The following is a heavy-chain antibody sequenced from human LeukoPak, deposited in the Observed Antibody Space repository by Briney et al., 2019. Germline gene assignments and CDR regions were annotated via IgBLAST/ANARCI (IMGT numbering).Heavy chain of an antibody. CDR1: GFTFSSYG. D-gene: IGHD2-2*01. CDR2: IPYDGGYT. Sequence: PGTSLRLSCAASGFTFSSYGMHWVRQAPGKGLEWMAVIPYDGGYTYYADSVKGRVTISRDNSKNTVYLQMNSMRADDTGVYYCAKNHANIVVLPGAHIDYWGQRTLVAVSA. V-gene: IGHV3-30*18. CDR3: AKNHANIVVLPGAHIDY. J-gene: IGHJ4*02.